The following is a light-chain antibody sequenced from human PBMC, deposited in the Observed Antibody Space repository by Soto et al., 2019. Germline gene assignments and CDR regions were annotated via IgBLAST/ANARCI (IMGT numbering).Light chain of an antibody. V-gene: IGKV4-1*01. J-gene: IGKJ2*01. CDR2: WAS. Sequence: DIVMTQSPDSLAVSLGERVTINCKSSQSVLFSSNTKNYLAWYQHKPGQPPKLLIYWASTRESGVPDRFSGSGSGTDFTLSISSLQAEDVAVYYCQQYFSSPYTFGQGTKLEIK. CDR1: QSVLFSSNTKNY. CDR3: QQYFSSPYT.